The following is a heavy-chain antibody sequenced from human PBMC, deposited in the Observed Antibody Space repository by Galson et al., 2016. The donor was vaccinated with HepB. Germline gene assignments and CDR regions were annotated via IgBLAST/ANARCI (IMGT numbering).Heavy chain of an antibody. D-gene: IGHD6-19*01. J-gene: IGHJ6*02. V-gene: IGHV4-59*01. CDR1: GASISGYY. Sequence: ETLSLTCTVSGASISGYYLSWIRQPPGKGLEWIGYIYYSGRTNYNPSLKSRVTISVDTSKNQFSLKLSSVTAADTAVYYCARDDSGGWYGFHYGMDVWGQGTAVTVSS. CDR2: IYYSGRT. CDR3: ARDDSGGWYGFHYGMDV.